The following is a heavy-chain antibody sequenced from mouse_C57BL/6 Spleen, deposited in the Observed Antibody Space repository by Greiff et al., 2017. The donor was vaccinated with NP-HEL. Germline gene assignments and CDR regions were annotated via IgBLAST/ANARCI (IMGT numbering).Heavy chain of an antibody. CDR1: GYTFTSYW. Sequence: QVQLQQPGAELVMPGASVKLSCKASGYTFTSYWMHWVKQRPGQGLEWIGEIDPSDSYTNYNQKFKGKSTLTVDKSSSTAYMQLSSLTSEDSAVYSCARGNDSPWCAYWGQGTLVTVSA. J-gene: IGHJ3*01. D-gene: IGHD2-4*01. CDR3: ARGNDSPWCAY. CDR2: IDPSDSYT. V-gene: IGHV1-69*01.